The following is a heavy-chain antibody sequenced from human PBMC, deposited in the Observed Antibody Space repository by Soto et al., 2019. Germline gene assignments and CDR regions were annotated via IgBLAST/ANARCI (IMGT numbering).Heavy chain of an antibody. V-gene: IGHV3-30*18. J-gene: IGHJ4*02. D-gene: IGHD1-26*01. CDR2: MSYDGSNE. CDR1: GFTFSTCG. Sequence: QVQLVESGGGVVQPGRSLRLSCAASGFTFSTCGMHWVRQAPGKGLEWVAVMSYDGSNEYYADSVRGRFTISRDNSKNTLYLQMNSLRVEDTAVYYCAKGGGSYYRHPRIDHWGQGTLLTVSS. CDR3: AKGGGSYYRHPRIDH.